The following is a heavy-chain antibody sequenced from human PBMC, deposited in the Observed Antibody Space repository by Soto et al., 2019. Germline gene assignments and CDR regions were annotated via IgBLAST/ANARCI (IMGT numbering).Heavy chain of an antibody. D-gene: IGHD3-16*02. CDR2: IYYSGST. J-gene: IGHJ3*02. CDR3: ARGEDYYDYIWGSYRRLRNAFDI. Sequence: QVQLQESGPGLVKPSQTLSLTCTVSGGSISSGGYYWSWIRQHPGKGLEWIGYIYYSGSTYYNPFLKSRVTISVDTSKNQFSLKLSSVTAADTAVYYCARGEDYYDYIWGSYRRLRNAFDIWGQGTMVTVSS. V-gene: IGHV4-31*03. CDR1: GGSISSGGYY.